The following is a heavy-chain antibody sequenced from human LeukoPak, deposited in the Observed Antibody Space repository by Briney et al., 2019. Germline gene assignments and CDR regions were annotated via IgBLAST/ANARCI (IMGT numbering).Heavy chain of an antibody. CDR3: AGSSASYYYTDY. CDR1: GFILTSSA. Sequence: GASVKVSCKSCGFILTSSAVQWVRQASAQRLAWIGWIVVGSGNTNYAQKFQERVTITRDMSTSTAYMELSSLRSEDTAVYYCAGSSASYYYTDYWGQGTLVTVSS. V-gene: IGHV1-58*01. CDR2: IVVGSGNT. J-gene: IGHJ4*02. D-gene: IGHD2-2*01.